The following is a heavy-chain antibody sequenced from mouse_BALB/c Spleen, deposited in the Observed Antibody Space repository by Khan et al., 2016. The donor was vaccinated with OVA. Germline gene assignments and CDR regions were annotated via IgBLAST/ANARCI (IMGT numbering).Heavy chain of an antibody. CDR3: ARSLYYSYGYGLDY. J-gene: IGHJ4*01. CDR2: ISSSGSA. V-gene: IGHV3-2*02. D-gene: IGHD2-14*01. Sequence: EVQLQESGPGLVKPSQSLSLTCTVTGYSITSDYAWNWIRQFPGDRLEWMGYISSSGSASYNPSLKSRISITRDTSNNQFFLQLKSVTTEDTATYFCARSLYYSYGYGLDYWGRGSSVTVSS. CDR1: GYSITSDYA.